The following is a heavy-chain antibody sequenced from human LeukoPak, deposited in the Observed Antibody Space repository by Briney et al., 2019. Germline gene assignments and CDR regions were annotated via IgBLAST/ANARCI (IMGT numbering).Heavy chain of an antibody. CDR2: IKEDGSEK. J-gene: IGHJ4*02. V-gene: IGHV3-7*01. CDR1: GFTFSIYW. Sequence: GGSLRLSCVASGFTFSIYWMSWVRQAPGKGLEWVANIKEDGSEKYYVASAKGRFTISRDNAKNSLYLQMNSLRAEDTAVYYCASGRQLGYWGQGTLVTVSS. D-gene: IGHD3-16*01. CDR3: ASGRQLGY.